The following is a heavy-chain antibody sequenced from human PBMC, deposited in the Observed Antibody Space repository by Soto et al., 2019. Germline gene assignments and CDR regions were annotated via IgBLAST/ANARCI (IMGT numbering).Heavy chain of an antibody. V-gene: IGHV1-18*04. J-gene: IGHJ6*02. CDR2: ISGYRGNT. CDR1: GYTLTSYG. CDR3: AREKWDYAMDV. D-gene: IGHD1-26*01. Sequence: ASVKVACKGSGYTLTSYGITWVRQAPGQGLEWMGWISGYRGNTKYAQKLQGRATMTTDTSTSTAYMELRSLRSDDTAVYYCAREKWDYAMDVWSLGPTVTVSS.